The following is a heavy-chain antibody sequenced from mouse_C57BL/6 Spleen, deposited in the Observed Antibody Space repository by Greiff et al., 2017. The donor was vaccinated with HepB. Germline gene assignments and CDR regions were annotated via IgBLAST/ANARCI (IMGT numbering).Heavy chain of an antibody. J-gene: IGHJ3*01. CDR1: GYTFTSYG. D-gene: IGHD2-2*01. CDR2: IYPRSGNT. CDR3: ARRVDGYDGFAY. Sequence: VQLQQSGAELARPGASVKLSCKASGYTFTSYGISWVKQRTGQGLEWIGEIYPRSGNTYYNEKFKGKATLTADKSSSTAYMELRSLTSEDTAVYVCARRVDGYDGFAYWGQGALVTVSA. V-gene: IGHV1-81*01.